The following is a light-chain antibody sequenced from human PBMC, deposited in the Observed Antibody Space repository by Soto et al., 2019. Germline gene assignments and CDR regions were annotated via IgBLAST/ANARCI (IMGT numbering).Light chain of an antibody. V-gene: IGKV3-15*01. CDR2: GTA. CDR3: QPYNHGPPYT. CDR1: QSVSSN. Sequence: EIVMTQSPATLSVSPGERATLSCRASQSVSSNLAWYQQKPGQAPRLLIYGTATRATGIPARFSGSGSGTEFTLTISSLQSEDFAVYYCQPYNHGPPYTFGQGTKLEIK. J-gene: IGKJ2*01.